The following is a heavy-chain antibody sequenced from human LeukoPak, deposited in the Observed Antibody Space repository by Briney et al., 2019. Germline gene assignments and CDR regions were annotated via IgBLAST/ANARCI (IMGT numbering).Heavy chain of an antibody. CDR3: ARGSSPGYSSGLAFDY. Sequence: SETLSLTCTVSGGSISSYYWSWIRQPPGKGLEWIGYIYYSGSTNYNPSLKSRVTISVDTSKNQSSLKLSSVTAADTAVYYCARGSSPGYSSGLAFDYWGQGTLVTVSS. D-gene: IGHD6-19*01. CDR2: IYYSGST. V-gene: IGHV4-59*01. J-gene: IGHJ4*02. CDR1: GGSISSYY.